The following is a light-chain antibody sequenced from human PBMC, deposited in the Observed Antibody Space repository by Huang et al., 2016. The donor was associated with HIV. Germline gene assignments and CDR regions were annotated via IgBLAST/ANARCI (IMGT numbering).Light chain of an antibody. Sequence: EIVLTQSPGTVSLSPGERATLSCRASQSVSTSFLAWYQQKPGQAPRLLIYSASRRATGIPDGFSGGGSGTDFTLTISRLEPEDFAVYYCQRYGGSPPGVTFGQGTRLEIK. V-gene: IGKV3-20*01. CDR3: QRYGGSPPGVT. CDR1: QSVSTSF. J-gene: IGKJ5*01. CDR2: SAS.